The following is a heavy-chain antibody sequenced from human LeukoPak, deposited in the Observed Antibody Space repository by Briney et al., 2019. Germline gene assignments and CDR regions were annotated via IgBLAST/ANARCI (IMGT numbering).Heavy chain of an antibody. CDR1: GFTFSSYA. D-gene: IGHD3-10*01. V-gene: IGHV3-23*01. CDR3: ARINLWFGNPTHDY. Sequence: GGSLRLSCAASGFTFSSYAMSWVRQAPGKGGEWVSAISGSGGSTNYADSVKGRFTISRDNAKSSLYLQMSSLRAEDTAVYYCARINLWFGNPTHDYWGQGTLVTVSS. CDR2: ISGSGGST. J-gene: IGHJ4*02.